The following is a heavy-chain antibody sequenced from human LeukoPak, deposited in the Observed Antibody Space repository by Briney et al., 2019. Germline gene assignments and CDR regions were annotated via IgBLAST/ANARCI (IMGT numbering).Heavy chain of an antibody. CDR3: AKTALCGGDCYLDY. CDR1: GFTFSSYG. J-gene: IGHJ4*02. Sequence: GGSLRLSCAASGFTFSSYGMHWVRQAPGKGLEWAAVISYDGSNKYYADSVKGRFTISRDNSKNTLYLQMNSLRAEDTAVYYCAKTALCGGDCYLDYWGQGTLVTVSS. D-gene: IGHD2-21*02. CDR2: ISYDGSNK. V-gene: IGHV3-30*18.